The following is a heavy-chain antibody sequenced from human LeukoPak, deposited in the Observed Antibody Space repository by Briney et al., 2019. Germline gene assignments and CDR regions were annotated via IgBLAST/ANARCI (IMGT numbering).Heavy chain of an antibody. J-gene: IGHJ5*02. CDR3: ASDITMVRGPGNP. V-gene: IGHV3-30*02. CDR1: GFTFSSYG. Sequence: SGGSLRLSCAASGFTFSSYGMHWVRQAPGKGLEWVAFIRYDGSNKYYADSVKGRFTISRDNSKNTLYLQMNSLRAEDTAVYYCASDITMVRGPGNPWGQGTLVTVSS. D-gene: IGHD3-10*01. CDR2: IRYDGSNK.